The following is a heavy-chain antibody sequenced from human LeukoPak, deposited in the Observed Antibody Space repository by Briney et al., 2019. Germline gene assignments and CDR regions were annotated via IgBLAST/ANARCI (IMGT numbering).Heavy chain of an antibody. CDR2: ISYDGSNK. CDR3: AKEGSWWELPRLCDY. Sequence: PGGSLRLSCAASGFTVSSNYMSWVRQAPGKGLEWVAVISYDGSNKYYADSVKGRFTISRDNSKNTLYLQMNSLRAEDTAVYYCAKEGSWWELPRLCDYWGQGTLVTVSS. D-gene: IGHD1-26*01. J-gene: IGHJ4*02. CDR1: GFTVSSNY. V-gene: IGHV3-30*18.